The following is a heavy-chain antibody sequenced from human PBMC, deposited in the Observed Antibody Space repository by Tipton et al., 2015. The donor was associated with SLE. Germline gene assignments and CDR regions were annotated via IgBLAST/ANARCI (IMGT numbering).Heavy chain of an antibody. J-gene: IGHJ3*02. Sequence: TLSLTCAVYGGSFSGYYWSWIRQPPGKGLEWIGEIYHSGSTNYNPSLKSRVTISVDKSKNQFSLKLSSVTAADTAVYYCARQWLSFFDIWGQGTMVTVSS. CDR3: ARQWLSFFDI. V-gene: IGHV4-34*01. CDR1: GGSFSGYY. D-gene: IGHD3-22*01. CDR2: IYHSGST.